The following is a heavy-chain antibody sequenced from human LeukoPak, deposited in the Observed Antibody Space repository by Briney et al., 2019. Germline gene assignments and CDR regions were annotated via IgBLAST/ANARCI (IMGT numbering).Heavy chain of an antibody. D-gene: IGHD2-15*01. CDR2: VYNSGST. CDR1: GGSISGFY. CDR3: ARDRCSGGSCSRFDP. J-gene: IGHJ5*02. Sequence: SETLSLTCTVSGGSISGFYWSWIRQPPGKGLEWLGYVYNSGSTNYNSSLKSRVTISVDTSKSQFSLNLTSVTAADTAVYYCARDRCSGGSCSRFDPWGQGTLVTVSS. V-gene: IGHV4-59*01.